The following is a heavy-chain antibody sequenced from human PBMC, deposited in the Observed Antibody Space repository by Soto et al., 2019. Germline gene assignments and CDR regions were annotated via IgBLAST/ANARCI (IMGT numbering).Heavy chain of an antibody. CDR2: IIPTLGTA. V-gene: IGHV1-69*01. J-gene: IGHJ6*02. Sequence: QVHLVQSGAEVKKPGSSVRVSCKASGGTFSNNAFSWVRQAPGQGLEWMGGIIPTLGTANDAQKLQGRVTITANESTRTAYWEPSSLRSDDTAVYFCASQSSGSGPFYYYGMDVWGQGTTVTVSS. CDR3: ASQSSGSGPFYYYGMDV. D-gene: IGHD3-10*01. CDR1: GGTFSNNA.